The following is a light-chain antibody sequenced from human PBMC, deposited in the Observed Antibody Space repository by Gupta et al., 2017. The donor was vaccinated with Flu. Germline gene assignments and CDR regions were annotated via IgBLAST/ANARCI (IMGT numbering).Light chain of an antibody. V-gene: IGLV1-44*01. CDR3: ATWDDSLNGYVV. CDR1: SSNIGSNT. CDR2: SNN. J-gene: IGLJ2*01. Sequence: QSVLTQPPSITGTPGQSVTISCSGSSSNIGSNTVNWYQQLTGTAPKLLIHSNNQRSSGVPDRFSGSKSVTSASLAISGLQSEDEADYYCATWDDSLNGYVVFGGGPKLTVL.